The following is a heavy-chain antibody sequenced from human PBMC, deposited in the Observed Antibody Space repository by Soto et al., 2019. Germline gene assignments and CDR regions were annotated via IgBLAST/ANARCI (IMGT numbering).Heavy chain of an antibody. D-gene: IGHD6-19*01. V-gene: IGHV3-21*01. Sequence: EVQLVESGGGLVKPGASLRLSCAAFGFTFRSYSMNWVRKAPGKGLEWVSSISDTSSSKYYADSIKGRFTISRDNAKNSLFLQMNSLRAEDTAVYFCARERGSWYYFDFWGQGTLVTVSS. CDR3: ARERGSWYYFDF. J-gene: IGHJ4*02. CDR1: GFTFRSYS. CDR2: ISDTSSSK.